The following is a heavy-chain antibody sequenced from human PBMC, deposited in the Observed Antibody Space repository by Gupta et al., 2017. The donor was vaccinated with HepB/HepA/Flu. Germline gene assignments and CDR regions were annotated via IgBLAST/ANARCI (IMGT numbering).Heavy chain of an antibody. Sequence: EVQLVESGGGLVQPGGSLRLSCAASGFTFSSSAMHWVRQAPGKGLEYVSGISNNGGRTYYANSVKGRFTISRDNSKNTLYLQMGSLRAEDMAVYYCARGACGGDCFDDYWGQGTLVTVSS. V-gene: IGHV3-64*01. J-gene: IGHJ4*02. CDR2: ISNNGGRT. D-gene: IGHD2-21*02. CDR3: ARGACGGDCFDDY. CDR1: GFTFSSSA.